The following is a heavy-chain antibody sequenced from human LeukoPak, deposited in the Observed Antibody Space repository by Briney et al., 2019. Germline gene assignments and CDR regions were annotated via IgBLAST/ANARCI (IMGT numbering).Heavy chain of an antibody. CDR3: ARKLRLGGNWFDP. D-gene: IGHD1-26*01. Sequence: SVKVSCKTSGGTFTSYAITWVRQAPGQGLEWMGKIIPISGTTNYAQKFQGRVTFTADESTSTAYMELSNLRSEDTALYYCARKLRLGGNWFDPWGQGTLVTVSS. V-gene: IGHV1-69*15. CDR1: GGTFTSYA. CDR2: IIPISGTT. J-gene: IGHJ5*02.